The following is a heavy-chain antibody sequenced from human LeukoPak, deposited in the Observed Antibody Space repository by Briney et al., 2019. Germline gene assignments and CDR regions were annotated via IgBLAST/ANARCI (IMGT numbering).Heavy chain of an antibody. J-gene: IGHJ3*02. Sequence: SETLSLTCTVSGYSISSGYYWGWIRQPPGKGLEWIGSIYHSGSTYYNPSLKSRVTISVDTSKNQFSLKLSSVTAADTAVYYCASGAGGIDAFDIWGQGTMVTVSS. D-gene: IGHD1-26*01. CDR2: IYHSGST. CDR1: GYSISSGYY. CDR3: ASGAGGIDAFDI. V-gene: IGHV4-38-2*02.